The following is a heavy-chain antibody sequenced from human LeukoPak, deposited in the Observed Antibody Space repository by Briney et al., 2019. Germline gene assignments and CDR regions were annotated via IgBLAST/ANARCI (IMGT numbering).Heavy chain of an antibody. CDR3: AGHHPRNTVDF. CDR2: IYYSGST. J-gene: IGHJ4*02. Sequence: RASETLSLTCTVSGGSISSYYWSWIRQPPGKGLEWIGYIYYSGSTNYNPSLKSRVTISLDTSKNQFSLKLSSVTAADTAVYYCAGHHPRNTVDFWGQGTLVTVSS. D-gene: IGHD2-8*02. CDR1: GGSISSYY. V-gene: IGHV4-59*08.